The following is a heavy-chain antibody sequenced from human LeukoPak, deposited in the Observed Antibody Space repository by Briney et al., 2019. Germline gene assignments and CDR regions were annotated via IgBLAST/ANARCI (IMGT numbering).Heavy chain of an antibody. Sequence: PGGSLRLSCAASGFTFSSYGMHWVRQAPGKGLEWVAFIRYDGSNKYYADSVKGRFTISRDNSKNTLYLQMNSLRAEDTAVYYCARRYCSSTTCPVDCWGQGTLVTVSS. CDR3: ARRYCSSTTCPVDC. V-gene: IGHV3-30*02. D-gene: IGHD2-2*01. CDR2: IRYDGSNK. CDR1: GFTFSSYG. J-gene: IGHJ4*02.